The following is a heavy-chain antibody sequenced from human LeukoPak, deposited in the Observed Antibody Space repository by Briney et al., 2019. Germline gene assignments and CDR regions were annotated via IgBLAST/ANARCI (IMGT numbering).Heavy chain of an antibody. Sequence: ASVKVSCKASGYTFTSYYMHWVRQAPGQGLEWMGIINPSGGSTSYAQKFQGRVTMTRDTSTSTVYMELSSLRSEDTAVYYCARGQSPLLEWSYNWFDPWGQGTLATVSS. CDR3: ARGQSPLLEWSYNWFDP. D-gene: IGHD3-3*01. CDR1: GYTFTSYY. J-gene: IGHJ5*02. CDR2: INPSGGST. V-gene: IGHV1-46*01.